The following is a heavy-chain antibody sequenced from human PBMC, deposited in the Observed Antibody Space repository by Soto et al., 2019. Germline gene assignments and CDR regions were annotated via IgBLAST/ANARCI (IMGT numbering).Heavy chain of an antibody. V-gene: IGHV3-43*01. J-gene: IGHJ6*02. CDR3: AKDRGSNYSMDV. CDR1: GFTFDDYT. D-gene: IGHD3-10*01. CDR2: ISWDGGST. Sequence: GGSLRLSCAASGFTFDDYTMHWVRQAPGKGLEWVSLISWDGGSTYYADSVKGRFTISRDNSKNSLYLQMNSLRTEDTALYYCAKDRGSNYSMDVWGQGTTVTVSS.